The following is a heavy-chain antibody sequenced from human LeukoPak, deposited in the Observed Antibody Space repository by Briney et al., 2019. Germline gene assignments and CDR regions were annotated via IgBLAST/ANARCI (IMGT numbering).Heavy chain of an antibody. CDR1: GFTFSSYA. D-gene: IGHD2/OR15-2a*01. Sequence: PGGSLRLSCAASGFTFSSYAMTWVRQAPGKALEWVSAISGSGGSTFYADSVKGRFTISRDNSKDTLYLHMNSLEAEDTAVYYCAKGFYAGYADHWGQGTLVTVS. CDR3: AKGFYAGYADH. J-gene: IGHJ4*02. V-gene: IGHV3-23*01. CDR2: ISGSGGST.